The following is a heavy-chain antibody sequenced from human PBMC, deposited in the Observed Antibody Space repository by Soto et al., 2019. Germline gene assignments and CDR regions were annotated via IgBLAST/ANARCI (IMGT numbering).Heavy chain of an antibody. CDR1: GGSISSNY. CDR2: IYASGSN. J-gene: IGHJ6*02. CDR3: ARERQLGPYYYYGMDV. V-gene: IGHV4-4*07. Sequence: PSETLSLTCTVSGGSISSNYWSWIRQPAGKGLEWIGRIYASGSNNNNPSLKSRVTMSADTSKNQLSLKLSSLTAADTAVYYCARERQLGPYYYYGMDVWGQGTTVTVS. D-gene: IGHD6-6*01.